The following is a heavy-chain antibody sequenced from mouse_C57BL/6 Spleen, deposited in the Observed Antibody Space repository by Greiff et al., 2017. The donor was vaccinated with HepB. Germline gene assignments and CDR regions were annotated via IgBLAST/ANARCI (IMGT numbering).Heavy chain of an antibody. CDR3: ARYDDPYYYAMDY. V-gene: IGHV1-80*01. CDR2: IYPGDGDT. Sequence: VKLQESGAELVKPGASVKISCKASGYAFSSYWMNWVKQRPGKGLEWIGQIYPGDGDTNYNGKFKGKATLTADKSSSTAYMQLSSLTSEDSAVYFCARYDDPYYYAMDYWGQGTSVTVSS. J-gene: IGHJ4*01. CDR1: GYAFSSYW. D-gene: IGHD2-12*01.